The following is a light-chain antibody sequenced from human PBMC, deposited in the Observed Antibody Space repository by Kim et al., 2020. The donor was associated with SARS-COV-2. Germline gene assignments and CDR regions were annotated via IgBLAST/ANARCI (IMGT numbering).Light chain of an antibody. V-gene: IGKV1-12*01. CDR3: QQANSFPYT. CDR1: LGIASR. J-gene: IGKJ2*01. CDR2: AAN. Sequence: SASVGDRVPRPCQASLGIASRLAWYQQKTGRAPRLLIDAANTLQTGVPSRFSGSGSGTDFTLTVNRLQPEDFATSYCQQANSFPYTFGRGPKLEI.